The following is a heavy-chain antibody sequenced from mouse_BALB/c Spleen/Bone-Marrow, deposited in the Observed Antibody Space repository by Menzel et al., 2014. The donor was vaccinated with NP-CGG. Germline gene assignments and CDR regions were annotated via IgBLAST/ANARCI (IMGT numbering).Heavy chain of an antibody. CDR1: GYTFTSYT. V-gene: IGHV1-4*02. CDR3: AREARTGAWFTY. J-gene: IGHJ3*01. Sequence: VQLQQSGAELARPGASVKMSCKASGYTFTSYTIQWVEQRPGQGLEWIGYINPSSGYTDYNQKFKDETTLTADKSSNTAYMQLTSLTSEDSAVYSCAREARTGAWFTYWGQGTLVTVSA. CDR2: INPSSGYT. D-gene: IGHD4-1*01.